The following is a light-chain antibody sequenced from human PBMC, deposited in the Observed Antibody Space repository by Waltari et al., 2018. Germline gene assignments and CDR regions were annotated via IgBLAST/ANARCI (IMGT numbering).Light chain of an antibody. CDR1: QIVSTN. Sequence: EIVMTQSPATLSVSPGGRATLSCRASQIVSTNLAWYQHRPGQAPRLLIYEASTRATGVPARFSGSGSGTEFTLTISSLQSEDFALYYCQQYNNWPRTFGQGTKVEIK. CDR3: QQYNNWPRT. CDR2: EAS. V-gene: IGKV3-15*01. J-gene: IGKJ1*01.